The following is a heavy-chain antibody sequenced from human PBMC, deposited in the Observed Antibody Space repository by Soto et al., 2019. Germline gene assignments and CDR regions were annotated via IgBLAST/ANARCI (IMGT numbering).Heavy chain of an antibody. CDR1: AGSLSRYY. D-gene: IGHD5-18*01. CDR3: VGSLMSRAMGSFDY. Sequence: SETLSLTCSVSAGSLSRYYWGWVRQSPGEGLQWIAHISYTVDASYNPSLKSRVTISLDTSKNQIALRLMSVTAADTAVYYCVGSLMSRAMGSFDYWGQGTLVTVSS. CDR2: ISYTVDA. V-gene: IGHV4-59*01. J-gene: IGHJ4*02.